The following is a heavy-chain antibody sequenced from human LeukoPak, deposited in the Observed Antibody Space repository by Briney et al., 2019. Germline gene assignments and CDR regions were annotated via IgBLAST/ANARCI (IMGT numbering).Heavy chain of an antibody. Sequence: SSETLSLTCTVSGGSISSSSYYWGWIRQPPGKGLEWVGSIYYSGSTYYNPPLKSRVTISVDTSKNQFSLKLSSVTAADTAVYYCARVVARGIVVVVYYMDVWGKGTTVTVSS. CDR3: ARVVARGIVVVVYYMDV. D-gene: IGHD2-15*01. J-gene: IGHJ6*03. CDR1: GGSISSSSYY. V-gene: IGHV4-39*07. CDR2: IYYSGST.